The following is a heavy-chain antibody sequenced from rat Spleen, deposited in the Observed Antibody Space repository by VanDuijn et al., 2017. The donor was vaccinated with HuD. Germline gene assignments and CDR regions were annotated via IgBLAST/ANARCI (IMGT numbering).Heavy chain of an antibody. CDR3: TRHDYSGVITNWFAY. D-gene: IGHD4-4*01. CDR1: GFTFNNYG. Sequence: EVQLVESGGGLVQPGRSLKLSCAASGFTFNNYGMAWVRQAPTKGLEWVATISYDGISTYYRDSVRGRFTISSDNAKTTLYLQMDSLRSEDTATYYWTRHDYSGVITNWFAYWGQGTLVTVSS. V-gene: IGHV5-29*01. J-gene: IGHJ3*01. CDR2: ISYDGIST.